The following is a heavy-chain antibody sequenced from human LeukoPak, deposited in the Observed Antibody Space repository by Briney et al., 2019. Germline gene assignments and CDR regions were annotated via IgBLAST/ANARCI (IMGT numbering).Heavy chain of an antibody. CDR3: AKGGASLFDY. CDR2: IKSDGTST. V-gene: IGHV3-74*01. CDR1: GFIFSSYW. D-gene: IGHD1-26*01. J-gene: IGHJ4*02. Sequence: GGSLRLSCAASGFIFSSYWMHWVRQAPGKGLVWASRIKSDGTSTNYADSVKGRFTISRDNAKNTLHLQMSSLRADDTAVYYCAKGGASLFDYWGQGTLVTVSS.